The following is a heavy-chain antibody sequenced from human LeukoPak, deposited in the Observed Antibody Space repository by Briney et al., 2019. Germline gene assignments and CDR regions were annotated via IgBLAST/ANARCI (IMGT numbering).Heavy chain of an antibody. D-gene: IGHD3-22*01. V-gene: IGHV3-7*01. CDR1: GFTFSSYA. CDR3: ARPANPWVLYFYDY. Sequence: GRSLRLSCAASGFTFSSYAMHWVRQAPGKGLEWVANIKLDGSEQYYVDSVKGRFTISRDNAKNSLFLQMNSLRVEDTALYYCARPANPWVLYFYDYWGQGTLVTVSS. CDR2: IKLDGSEQ. J-gene: IGHJ4*02.